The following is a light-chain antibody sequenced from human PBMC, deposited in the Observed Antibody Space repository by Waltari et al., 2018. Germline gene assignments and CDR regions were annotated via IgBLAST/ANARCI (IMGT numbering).Light chain of an antibody. J-gene: IGKJ2*01. CDR2: GAS. CDR3: QQYNHWPPYT. V-gene: IGKV3-15*01. CDR1: QSVGSN. Sequence: EVVMTQFPATLSVSLGGRAALSCRASQSVGSNLAWYQQKPGQAPRLLIHGASTRSTGIPDRFSGSGSVTDFTLTINSLQSEDFAIYYCQQYNHWPPYTFGQGTKLEI.